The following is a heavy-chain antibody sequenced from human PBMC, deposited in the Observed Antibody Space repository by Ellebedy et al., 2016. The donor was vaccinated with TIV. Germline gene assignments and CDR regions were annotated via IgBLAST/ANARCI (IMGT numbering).Heavy chain of an antibody. Sequence: GESLKISCQGSGYSFTAYWITWVRQVPGKGLEWMGTVDLRGSNSNYSPSFHGHVTISTDNSIHTAYLQWSSPKASDTAMYYCARYALGGSGWWYFDLWGRGTLVTVSS. V-gene: IGHV5-10-1*01. CDR1: GYSFTAYW. CDR2: VDLRGSNS. D-gene: IGHD6-19*01. J-gene: IGHJ2*01. CDR3: ARYALGGSGWWYFDL.